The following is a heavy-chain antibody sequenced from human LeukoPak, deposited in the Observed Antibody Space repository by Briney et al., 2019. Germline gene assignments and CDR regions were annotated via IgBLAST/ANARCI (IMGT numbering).Heavy chain of an antibody. CDR1: GGSISRYY. D-gene: IGHD3-10*02. V-gene: IGHV4-59*01. CDR2: IYYSGST. J-gene: IGHJ4*02. Sequence: PSETLSLTCTVSGGSISRYYWSWIRQPPGKGLEWIGYIYYSGSTSYNPSLEGRVTISIDTSKNQFPLRLRSVTAADTAVYYCAGGMFTSPVFWGQGILVTVSS. CDR3: AGGMFTSPVF.